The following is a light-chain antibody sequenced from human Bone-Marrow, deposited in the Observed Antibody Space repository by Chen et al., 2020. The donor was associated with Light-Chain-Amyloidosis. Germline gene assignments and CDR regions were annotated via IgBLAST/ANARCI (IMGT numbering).Light chain of an antibody. Sequence: QSALTQPASVPGSPGQSITISCTGTSSDVGSYNLVSWYQQHPGKAPKLMIYEVSKRPSGVSNRFSGSKSGNTASLTISGLQAEDEADYYCCSYAGSSTFEFGGGTKLTVL. J-gene: IGLJ3*02. V-gene: IGLV2-23*02. CDR1: SSDVGSYNL. CDR2: EVS. CDR3: CSYAGSSTFE.